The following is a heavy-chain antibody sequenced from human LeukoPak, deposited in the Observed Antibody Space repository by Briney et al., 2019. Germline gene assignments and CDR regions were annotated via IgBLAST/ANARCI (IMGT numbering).Heavy chain of an antibody. Sequence: GGYLRLSCSASGFTISSYARTWVRQAPGKGLEWVSDISSSSSTIYYADSVKGRFTISRDNAKNSLYLQTNSLRDEDTAVYYCARDDYDSSGYYSGAFDIWGQGTMVTVSS. D-gene: IGHD3-22*01. CDR2: ISSSSSTI. CDR3: ARDDYDSSGYYSGAFDI. CDR1: GFTISSYA. J-gene: IGHJ3*02. V-gene: IGHV3-48*02.